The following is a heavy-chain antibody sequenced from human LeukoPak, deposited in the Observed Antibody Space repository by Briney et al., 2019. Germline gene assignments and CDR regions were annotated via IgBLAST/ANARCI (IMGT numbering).Heavy chain of an antibody. Sequence: GGSLRLSCAASGFTFSSCAMSWVRQAPGKGLEWVSVISGSGGSTYYADSVKGRFTISRDNSKNTLYLQMNSLRAEDTAVYYCANGRAAAGIGYWGQGTLVTVSS. J-gene: IGHJ4*02. D-gene: IGHD6-13*01. CDR1: GFTFSSCA. V-gene: IGHV3-23*01. CDR3: ANGRAAAGIGY. CDR2: ISGSGGST.